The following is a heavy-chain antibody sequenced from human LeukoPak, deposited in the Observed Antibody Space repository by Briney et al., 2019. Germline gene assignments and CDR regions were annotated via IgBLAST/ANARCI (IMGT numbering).Heavy chain of an antibody. CDR3: AGTSSSWYLALDY. D-gene: IGHD6-13*01. J-gene: IGHJ4*02. CDR2: INPNSGGT. V-gene: IGHV1-2*02. Sequence: GASVKVSCKASGYTFTSYYMHWVRQAPGQGLEWMGWINPNSGGTNYAQKFQGRVTMTRDTSISTAYMELSRLRSDDTAVYYCAGTSSSWYLALDYWGQGTLVTVSS. CDR1: GYTFTSYY.